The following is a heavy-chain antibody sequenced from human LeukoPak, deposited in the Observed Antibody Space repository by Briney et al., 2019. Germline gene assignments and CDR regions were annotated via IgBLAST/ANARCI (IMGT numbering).Heavy chain of an antibody. Sequence: SETLSLTCTVSGGSISSGDSYWSWIRQPPGKGLEWIGYIYYSGSTYYNPSLKSRVTISVDTSKNQFSLKLSSVTAADTAVYYCARRHRGSHFDYWGQGTLVTVSS. CDR2: IYYSGST. D-gene: IGHD3-10*01. J-gene: IGHJ4*02. V-gene: IGHV4-30-4*01. CDR1: GGSISSGDSY. CDR3: ARRHRGSHFDY.